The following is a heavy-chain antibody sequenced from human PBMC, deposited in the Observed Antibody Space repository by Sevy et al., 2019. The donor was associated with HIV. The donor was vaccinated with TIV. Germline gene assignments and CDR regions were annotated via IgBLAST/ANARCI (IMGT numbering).Heavy chain of an antibody. V-gene: IGHV4-59*01. CDR1: GGSIGQYY. Sequence: SETLSLTCTVSGGSIGQYYWSWIRQPPGKGPEWIGYVYYTGHTNYNPSLKSRVTISVYTSKNQFSLNLSSVTAADTAVYYCAREIGGGQQLVSDAFHIWGQGTMVTVSS. D-gene: IGHD6-13*01. CDR3: AREIGGGQQLVSDAFHI. CDR2: VYYTGHT. J-gene: IGHJ3*02.